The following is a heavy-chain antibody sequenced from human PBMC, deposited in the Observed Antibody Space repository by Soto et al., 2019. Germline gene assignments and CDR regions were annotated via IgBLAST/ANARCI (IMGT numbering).Heavy chain of an antibody. V-gene: IGHV4-39*01. Sequence: PLEPLSDTCSVADGSSSSSSYYWGWIRQPPGKGLEWIGSIYYSGSTYYNPSLKSRVTISIDTSKNQFSLKLSSVTAADTAVYYCARLVVVSPVANAWGQGTLVSVS. CDR3: ARLVVVSPVANA. D-gene: IGHD2-15*01. CDR2: IYYSGST. J-gene: IGHJ5*02. CDR1: DGSSSSSSYY.